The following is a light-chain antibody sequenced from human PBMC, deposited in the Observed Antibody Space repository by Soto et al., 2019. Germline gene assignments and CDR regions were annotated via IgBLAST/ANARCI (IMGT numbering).Light chain of an antibody. CDR1: SSDVGAYDY. CDR3: SSYTSSSTRV. J-gene: IGLJ1*01. CDR2: EVS. V-gene: IGLV2-14*03. Sequence: QSVLTQPASLSGSPGQSITISCTGTSSDVGAYDYVSWYQQHPDKAPKLMIYEVSNRPSGVSNRFSGSKSVNTATPTISGLQADDEADYYCSSYTSSSTRVFGTGTKLTVL.